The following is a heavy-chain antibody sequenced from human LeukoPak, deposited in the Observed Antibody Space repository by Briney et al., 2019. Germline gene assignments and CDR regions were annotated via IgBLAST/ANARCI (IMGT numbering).Heavy chain of an antibody. CDR1: HDSISSSTYY. CDR2: LYYSGYT. D-gene: IGHD3-16*02. CDR3: ARHPRVWGSFRD. Sequence: SETLSLTCTVSHDSISSSTYYWGWIRQPPGQGLEWIGSLYYSGYTYYNPSLKSRVAISVDMSKNQFSLKVTSVTAADTAVYYCARHPRVWGSFRDWGQGTLVSVSS. V-gene: IGHV4-39*01. J-gene: IGHJ4*02.